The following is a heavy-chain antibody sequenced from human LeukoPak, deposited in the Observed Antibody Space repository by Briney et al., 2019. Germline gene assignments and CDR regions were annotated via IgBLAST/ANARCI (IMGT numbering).Heavy chain of an antibody. CDR3: ARSCYDILTGYYLFDY. CDR2: IYYSGST. V-gene: IGHV4-59*01. CDR1: GGSISSYY. J-gene: IGHJ4*02. Sequence: SETLSLTCTVSGGSISSYYWSWIRQPPGEGLEWIGYIYYSGSTNYNPSLKSRVTISVDTSKNQFSLKLSSVTAADTAVYYCARSCYDILTGYYLFDYWGQGTLVTVSS. D-gene: IGHD3-9*01.